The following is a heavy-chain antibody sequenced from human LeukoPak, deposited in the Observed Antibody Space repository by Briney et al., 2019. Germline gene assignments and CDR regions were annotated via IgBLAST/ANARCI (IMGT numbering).Heavy chain of an antibody. Sequence: GGSLRLSCAAPGFKFDDYAIHWVRQAPGKGLEWVSLISGGGGSTFYADSVKGRFTISRDNSKNSLYLQMNSLRSDDTALYYCARESESSGWYDYWGQGTLVTVFS. CDR2: ISGGGGST. CDR3: ARESESSGWYDY. J-gene: IGHJ4*02. V-gene: IGHV3-43*02. D-gene: IGHD6-19*01. CDR1: GFKFDDYA.